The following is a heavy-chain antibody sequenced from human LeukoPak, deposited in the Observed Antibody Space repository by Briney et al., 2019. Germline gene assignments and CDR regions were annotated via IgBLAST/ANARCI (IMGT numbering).Heavy chain of an antibody. Sequence: GGSLRLSCAASGFTFSSYWMNCVRQAPGKGLEWVVNIKQDGSEKYCVDSVKGRFTISRDNAKNSLYLQMNNLRAEDTAVYYCARDPGYSYGRRYWYFDLWGRGTLVTVSS. CDR2: IKQDGSEK. J-gene: IGHJ2*01. V-gene: IGHV3-7*01. D-gene: IGHD5-18*01. CDR1: GFTFSSYW. CDR3: ARDPGYSYGRRYWYFDL.